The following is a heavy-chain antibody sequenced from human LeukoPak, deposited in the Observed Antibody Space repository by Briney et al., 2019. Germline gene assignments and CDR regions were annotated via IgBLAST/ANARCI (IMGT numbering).Heavy chain of an antibody. CDR2: ISSSSSYI. J-gene: IGHJ4*02. CDR1: GFTFSSYS. V-gene: IGHV3-21*04. CDR3: ATVGGFCPSSNCYAYFDY. D-gene: IGHD2-2*01. Sequence: GGSLRLSCAASGFTFSSYSMNWVRQAPGKGLEWVSSISSSSSYIYYADSVKGRFTISRDISTNTLYLQMNSLGVDDTGLYYCATVGGFCPSSNCYAYFDYWGQGSLVTVSS.